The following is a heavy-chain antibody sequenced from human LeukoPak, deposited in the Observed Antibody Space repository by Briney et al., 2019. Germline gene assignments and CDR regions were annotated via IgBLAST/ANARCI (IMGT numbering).Heavy chain of an antibody. V-gene: IGHV3-7*01. CDR3: ARDRGERGFDY. Sequence: GGSLRLSCAASGFTFSSYWMNWARQAPGKGLEWVASINHNGNVNYYVDSVKGRFTISRDNAKNSLYLQMSNLRVEDTAVYYCARDRGERGFDYWGQGTLVTVSS. J-gene: IGHJ4*02. CDR1: GFTFSSYW. CDR2: INHNGNVN. D-gene: IGHD3-10*01.